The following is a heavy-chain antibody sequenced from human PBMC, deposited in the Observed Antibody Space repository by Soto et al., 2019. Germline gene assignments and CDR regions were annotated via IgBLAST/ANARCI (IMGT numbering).Heavy chain of an antibody. CDR2: IYHSGST. Sequence: SETLSLTCAVSGGSISSSNWWSWVRQPPGKGLEWIGEIYHSGSTNYNPSLKSRVTISVDKSKNQFSLKLSSVTAADTAVYYCARMGGYYDTSGYYYEDFDYWGQGTLVTVYS. D-gene: IGHD3-22*01. CDR3: ARMGGYYDTSGYYYEDFDY. CDR1: GGSISSSNW. V-gene: IGHV4-4*02. J-gene: IGHJ4*02.